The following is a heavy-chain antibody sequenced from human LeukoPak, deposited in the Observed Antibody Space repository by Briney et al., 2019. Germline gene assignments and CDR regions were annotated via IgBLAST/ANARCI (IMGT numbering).Heavy chain of an antibody. CDR3: ATVAIVVVTARDYWYFDL. V-gene: IGHV1-69*04. Sequence: VASVKVSCKASGGTFSSYAISWVRQAPGQGLEWMGRIIPILGIPNYAQKFQGRVTITADKSTTTAYMELSSLRSEDTAVYYCATVAIVVVTARDYWYFDLWGRGTLVTVSS. CDR1: GGTFSSYA. CDR2: IIPILGIP. D-gene: IGHD2-21*02. J-gene: IGHJ2*01.